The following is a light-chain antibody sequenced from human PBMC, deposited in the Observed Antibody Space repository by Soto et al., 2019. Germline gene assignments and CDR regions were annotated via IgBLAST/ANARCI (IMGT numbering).Light chain of an antibody. CDR3: QHYNSYPWT. Sequence: DIRVAHAPSTVCASVGDRVTISCRASQSISSWLAWYQQKPGKAPKLLIYKASSLESGVPSRFSGSGSETEFTLTISSLQPDDFATYYCQHYNSYPWTFS. J-gene: IGKJ1*01. V-gene: IGKV1-5*03. CDR1: QSISSW. CDR2: KAS.